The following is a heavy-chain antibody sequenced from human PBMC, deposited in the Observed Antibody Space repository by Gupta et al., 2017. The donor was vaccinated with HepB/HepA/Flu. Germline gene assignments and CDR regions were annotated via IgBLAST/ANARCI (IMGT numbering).Heavy chain of an antibody. J-gene: IGHJ6*03. D-gene: IGHD3-3*01. CDR2: ISSSGNT. V-gene: IGHV4-4*07. Sequence: QVQLQESGPGLVKPSETLSLTCTVSGGSINNYYWTWIRQPAGKGLEWIGRISSSGNTHYNTSLKSRVTMSMDTSKNHFSLKLTSVTAADTAVYYCARHASYDLSSGGPSQFDSYFYYYMDVWGKGTTVTVSS. CDR3: ARHASYDLSSGGPSQFDSYFYYYMDV. CDR1: GGSINNYY.